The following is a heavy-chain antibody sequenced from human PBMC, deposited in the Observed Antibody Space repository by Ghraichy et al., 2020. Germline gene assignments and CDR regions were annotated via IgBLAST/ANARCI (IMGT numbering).Heavy chain of an antibody. CDR2: MNPNSGNT. Sequence: ALVKVSCKASGYTFNSYDINWVRQATGQGLEWMGWMNPNSGNTGYAQKFQGRVTITRNTSINTAYMELSSLRSEDTAVYYCARCGTSYYYYGMDVWGQGTTVTVSS. D-gene: IGHD1-1*01. CDR1: GYTFNSYD. J-gene: IGHJ6*02. CDR3: ARCGTSYYYYGMDV. V-gene: IGHV1-8*03.